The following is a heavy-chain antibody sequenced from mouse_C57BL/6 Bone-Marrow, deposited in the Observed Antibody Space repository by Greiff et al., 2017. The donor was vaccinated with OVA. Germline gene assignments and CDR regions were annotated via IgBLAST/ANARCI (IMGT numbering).Heavy chain of an antibody. D-gene: IGHD2-4*01. J-gene: IGHJ2*01. CDR2: IDSANGNT. Sequence: VQPQQSVAELVRPGALVKSFCTASGLHIKNIYMHWVKQRPEQGLEWIGRIDSANGNTKYAPKFQGKATITADTSSNTAYLQLSSLTSEDTAIYYCALYDYESYYFDYWGQGTTLTVSS. CDR1: GLHIKNIY. CDR3: ALYDYESYYFDY. V-gene: IGHV14-3*01.